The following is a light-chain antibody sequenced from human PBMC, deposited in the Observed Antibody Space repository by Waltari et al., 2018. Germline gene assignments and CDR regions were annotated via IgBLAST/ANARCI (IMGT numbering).Light chain of an antibody. V-gene: IGLV1-51*01. Sequence: YHQHPGTAPQLLIYDNNNRPSGVPNRFSASKSGKTATLGITGLQVGDEADYYCGAYENSLSEVVFGGGTKLTVL. J-gene: IGLJ2*01. CDR3: GAYENSLSEVV. CDR2: DNN.